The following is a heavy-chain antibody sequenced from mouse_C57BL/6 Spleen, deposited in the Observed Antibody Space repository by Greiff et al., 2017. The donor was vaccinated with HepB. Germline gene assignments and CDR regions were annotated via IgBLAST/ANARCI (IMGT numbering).Heavy chain of an antibody. CDR1: GFTFSSYT. CDR2: ISGGGGNT. J-gene: IGHJ2*01. D-gene: IGHD1-1*01. Sequence: EVKLMESGGGLVKPGGSLKLSCAASGFTFSSYTMSWVRQTPEKRLEWVATISGGGGNTYYPDSVKGRFTISRDNAKNTLYLQMSSLRSEDTALYYCARHYGSSPYYFDYWGQGTTLTVSS. V-gene: IGHV5-9*01. CDR3: ARHYGSSPYYFDY.